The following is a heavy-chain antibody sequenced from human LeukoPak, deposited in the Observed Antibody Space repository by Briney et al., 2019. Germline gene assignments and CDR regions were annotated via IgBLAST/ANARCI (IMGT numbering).Heavy chain of an antibody. CDR2: IHGGGSLI. D-gene: IGHD3-16*01. V-gene: IGHV3-48*02. J-gene: IGHJ4*02. CDR1: GFTFSSYS. CDR3: ARDLSWAFDY. Sequence: SGGSLRLSCAASGFTFSSYSMNWVRQAPGKGLEWISNIHGGGSLISYADSVKGRFTVSRDNAKNSVSLQMNSLRDEDTAVYFCARDLSWAFDYRGQGTLVTVSS.